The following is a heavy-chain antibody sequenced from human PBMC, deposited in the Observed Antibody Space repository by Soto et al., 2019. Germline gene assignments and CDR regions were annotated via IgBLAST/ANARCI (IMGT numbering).Heavy chain of an antibody. D-gene: IGHD1-1*01. CDR1: GYTFTSYA. J-gene: IGHJ6*02. CDR2: INAGNGNT. CDR3: ARAGNGDYYYGMDV. V-gene: IGHV1-3*01. Sequence: GASVKVSCMAYGYTFTSYAMHWVRQAPGQRLEWMGWINAGNGNTKYSQKFQGRVTITRDTSASTAYMELSSLRSEDTAVYYCARAGNGDYYYGMDVWGQGTTVTVSS.